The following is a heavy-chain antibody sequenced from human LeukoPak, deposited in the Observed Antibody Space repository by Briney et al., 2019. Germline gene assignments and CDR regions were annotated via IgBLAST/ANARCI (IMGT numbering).Heavy chain of an antibody. Sequence: GGSLRLSCAASGFTFSSYGMSWVRQAPGKGLEWVSSISSSNSYIYYADSVKGRFTISRDNAKNSLYLQMSSLRAEDTAVYYCARSSQGDSSGYWWDYWGQGTLVTVSS. D-gene: IGHD3-22*01. V-gene: IGHV3-21*01. J-gene: IGHJ4*02. CDR2: ISSSNSYI. CDR3: ARSSQGDSSGYWWDY. CDR1: GFTFSSYG.